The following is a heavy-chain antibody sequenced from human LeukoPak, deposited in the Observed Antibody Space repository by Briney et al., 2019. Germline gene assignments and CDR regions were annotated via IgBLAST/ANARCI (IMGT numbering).Heavy chain of an antibody. CDR1: RFTFSNAW. CDR3: TTDLGSSSASCYGFDY. CDR2: IKSKTDGGTT. J-gene: IGHJ4*02. Sequence: GGSLRLSCAASRFTFSNAWMSWVRQAPGKGLEWVGRIKSKTDGGTTDYAAPVKGRSTITRDDSKNTLYLQMNSLKTEDTAVYYCTTDLGSSSASCYGFDYWGQGTLVTVSS. D-gene: IGHD2-2*01. V-gene: IGHV3-15*01.